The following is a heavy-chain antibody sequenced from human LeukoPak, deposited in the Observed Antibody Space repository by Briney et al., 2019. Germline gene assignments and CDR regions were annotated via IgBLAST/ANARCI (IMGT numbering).Heavy chain of an antibody. V-gene: IGHV3-74*03. Sequence: GGSLRLSCAASGFTFSSSWMHWVRQTPGKGLMWVSRISADGSDIKYVDSVKGRFTISRDNAKSTLSLQMDSLRVEDTAVYYCARVPYYYDSSGYFNWFDPWGQGTLVTVSS. CDR1: GFTFSSSW. D-gene: IGHD3-22*01. CDR2: ISADGSDI. J-gene: IGHJ5*02. CDR3: ARVPYYYDSSGYFNWFDP.